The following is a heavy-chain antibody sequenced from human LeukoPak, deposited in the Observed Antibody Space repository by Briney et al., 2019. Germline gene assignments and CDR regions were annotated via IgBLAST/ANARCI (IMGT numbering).Heavy chain of an antibody. CDR3: ARWGQNSSSGNSRTTCFFDY. CDR2: INHSGST. J-gene: IGHJ4*02. Sequence: SETLSLTCAVYGGSFSGYYWSWIRQPPGKGLEWIGEINHSGSTNYNPSLKSRVTISVDTSKNQFSLKLSSVTAADTAVYYCARWGQNSSSGNSRTTCFFDYWGQGTLVTVSS. V-gene: IGHV4-34*01. D-gene: IGHD6-19*01. CDR1: GGSFSGYY.